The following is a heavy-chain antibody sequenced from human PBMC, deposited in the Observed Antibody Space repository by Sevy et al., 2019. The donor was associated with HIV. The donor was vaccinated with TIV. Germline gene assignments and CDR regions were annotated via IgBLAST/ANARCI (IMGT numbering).Heavy chain of an antibody. D-gene: IGHD3-3*01. Sequence: GGSLSLSCADSGFAVSSNSMAWVRKAPGKGLEWVSVIYSDGHTYYGDAVKGRFTISRDNSNLYLQMDTLKAEDTSVEYCARLRFGPEPSFSGFDYWGQGTLVTVPS. V-gene: IGHV3-53*01. CDR2: IYSDGHT. CDR1: GFAVSSNS. CDR3: ARLRFGPEPSFSGFDY. J-gene: IGHJ4*02.